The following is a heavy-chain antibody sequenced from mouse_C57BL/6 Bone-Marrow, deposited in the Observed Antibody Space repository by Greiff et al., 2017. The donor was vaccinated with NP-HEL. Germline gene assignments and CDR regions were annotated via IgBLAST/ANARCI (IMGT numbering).Heavy chain of an antibody. D-gene: IGHD1-1*01. CDR1: GYTFTRYW. CDR2: IDPSDSYT. J-gene: IGHJ2*01. V-gene: IGHV1-50*01. CDR3: ARATTVVFDY. Sequence: QQSCKASGYTFTRYWMQWVTQRPGQGLEWIGEIDPSDSYTNYNQKFKGKATLTVDTSSSTAYMQLSSLTSEDSAVYYCARATTVVFDYWGQGTTLTVSS.